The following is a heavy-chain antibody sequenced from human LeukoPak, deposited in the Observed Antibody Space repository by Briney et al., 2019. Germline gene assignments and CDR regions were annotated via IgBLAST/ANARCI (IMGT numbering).Heavy chain of an antibody. Sequence: GSLRLSCAASGFTFDDYGMSWVRQAPGKGLEWIGEIHPSGPTNYNPSLESRVTISVDKSKNQFSLNLSSVTAADTAVYYCARPFAYCMDVWGKGTTATVSS. J-gene: IGHJ6*03. CDR3: ARPFAYCMDV. D-gene: IGHD3-3*01. CDR1: GFTFDDYG. CDR2: IHPSGPT. V-gene: IGHV4-34*01.